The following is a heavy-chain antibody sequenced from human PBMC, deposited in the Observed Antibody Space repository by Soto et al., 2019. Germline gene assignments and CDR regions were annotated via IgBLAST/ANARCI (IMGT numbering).Heavy chain of an antibody. Sequence: QVQLVQSGAEVKKPGSWVKVSCKASGGTFSSYTISWVRQAPGQGLEWMGRIIPILGIANYAQKFQGRVTITADKSTSTAYMELSSLRSEDTAVYYCARAAYGDYVYYFDYWGQGTLVTVSS. CDR2: IIPILGIA. J-gene: IGHJ4*02. V-gene: IGHV1-69*02. D-gene: IGHD4-17*01. CDR1: GGTFSSYT. CDR3: ARAAYGDYVYYFDY.